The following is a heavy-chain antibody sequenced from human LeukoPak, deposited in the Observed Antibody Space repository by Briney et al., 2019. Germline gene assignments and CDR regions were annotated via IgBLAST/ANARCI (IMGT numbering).Heavy chain of an antibody. D-gene: IGHD5-12*01. Sequence: PGGSLRLSCAASGFTFSSYAMNWVRQAPGKGLEWVSHISGSGISTYYADSVKGRFTISRDNSKNTLYLQMNSLRAEDTAVYYCAKDRAPWLPGDYWGQGTLVTVSS. J-gene: IGHJ4*02. CDR2: ISGSGIST. CDR3: AKDRAPWLPGDY. V-gene: IGHV3-23*01. CDR1: GFTFSSYA.